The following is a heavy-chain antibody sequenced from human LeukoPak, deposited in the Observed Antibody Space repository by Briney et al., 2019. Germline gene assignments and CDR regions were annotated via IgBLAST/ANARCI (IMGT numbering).Heavy chain of an antibody. D-gene: IGHD3-16*01. CDR3: VREALYGGGGAFDI. Sequence: ASVKVSCKASGYTFTAYYIHWVRQAPGQGLEWMRWISPNSGDTNYAQKFQGRVTMTRDTSISTAYMELSGLRSADTAVYYCVREALYGGGGAFDIWGQGTIVTVSS. CDR1: GYTFTAYY. J-gene: IGHJ3*02. V-gene: IGHV1-2*02. CDR2: ISPNSGDT.